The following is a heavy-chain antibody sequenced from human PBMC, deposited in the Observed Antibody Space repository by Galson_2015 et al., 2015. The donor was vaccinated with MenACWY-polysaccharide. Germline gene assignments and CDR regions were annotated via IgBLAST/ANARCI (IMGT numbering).Heavy chain of an antibody. V-gene: IGHV3-30*03. CDR2: ISYDGSNK. CDR1: GFTFSSYG. Sequence: SLRLSCAASGFTFSSYGMHWVRQAPGKGLEWVAVISYDGSNKYYADSVKGRFTISRDNSKNTLYLQMNSLRAEDTAVYYCATCSTSCYYFDYWGQGTLVTVSS. J-gene: IGHJ4*02. D-gene: IGHD2-2*01. CDR3: ATCSTSCYYFDY.